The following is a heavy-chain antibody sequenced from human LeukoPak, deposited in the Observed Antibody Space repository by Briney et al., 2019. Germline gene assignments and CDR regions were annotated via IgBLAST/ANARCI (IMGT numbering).Heavy chain of an antibody. CDR1: GFTFSTHS. D-gene: IGHD5-12*01. V-gene: IGHV3-48*02. CDR3: ARDKASYSGYDWDVYYYGMDV. CDR2: ISSSSSTI. J-gene: IGHJ6*02. Sequence: PGGSLRLSCAASGFTFSTHSMNWVPQAPGKGLEWVLYISSSSSTIYYADSVKGRFTISRDNAKNSLYLQMNSLRDDDTAVYYCARDKASYSGYDWDVYYYGMDVWGQGTTVTVSS.